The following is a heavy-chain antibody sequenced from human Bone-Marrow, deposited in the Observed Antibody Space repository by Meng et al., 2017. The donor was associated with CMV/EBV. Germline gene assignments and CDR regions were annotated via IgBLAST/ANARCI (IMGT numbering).Heavy chain of an antibody. CDR3: GRGGVGAPFDY. D-gene: IGHD1-26*01. CDR2: IYYSGNT. CDR1: GGSISSSSYY. V-gene: IGHV4-39*05. J-gene: IGHJ4*02. Sequence: SETPSLTCTVSGGSISSSSYYWGWIRQPPGKGLEWIGSIYYSGNTYYNPSLKSRVTISVDTSKTQFSLKLTSVTAADTAVYYCGRGGVGAPFDYWGQGTLVTVSS.